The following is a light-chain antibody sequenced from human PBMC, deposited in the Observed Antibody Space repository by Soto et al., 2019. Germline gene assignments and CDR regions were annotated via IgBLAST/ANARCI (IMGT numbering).Light chain of an antibody. J-gene: IGKJ4*01. CDR3: HQSYNTPLT. V-gene: IGKV3-15*01. CDR2: GAS. Sequence: EIVMTQSPATLSVSPGERATLSCRASQSVSSNLAWYQQKPGQAPRLLIYGASTRATGIPARFSGSGSGTEFTLTISSLQSEDFATYYCHQSYNTPLTFGGGTKVEIK. CDR1: QSVSSN.